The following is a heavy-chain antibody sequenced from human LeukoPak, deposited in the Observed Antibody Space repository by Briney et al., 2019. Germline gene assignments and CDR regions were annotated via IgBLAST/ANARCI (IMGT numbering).Heavy chain of an antibody. CDR3: ARGPPDSSGYFRAFDI. CDR1: GGSFGSYY. V-gene: IGHV4-59*01. Sequence: SETLSLTCTVSGGSFGSYYWSWLRQPPGKELEYIGYTYHSGSTNYNPSLKSRGTISVDTSKNQFSLKLSSVTAADTAVYYCARGPPDSSGYFRAFDIWGQGTMVTVSS. CDR2: TYHSGST. J-gene: IGHJ3*02. D-gene: IGHD3-22*01.